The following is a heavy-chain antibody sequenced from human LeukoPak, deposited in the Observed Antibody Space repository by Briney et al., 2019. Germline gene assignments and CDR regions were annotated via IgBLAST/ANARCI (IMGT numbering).Heavy chain of an antibody. J-gene: IGHJ4*02. CDR1: GYTFTSYG. D-gene: IGHD3-22*01. CDR2: ISAYNGNT. V-gene: IGHV1-18*01. CDR3: ARVSGGYYDSSGYYSLGY. Sequence: GASVKVSCKASGYTFTSYGISWVRQAPGQGLEWMGWISAYNGNTNYAQKLQGRVTMTRDTSISTAYMELSRLRSDDTAVYYCARVSGGYYDSSGYYSLGYWGQGTLVTVSS.